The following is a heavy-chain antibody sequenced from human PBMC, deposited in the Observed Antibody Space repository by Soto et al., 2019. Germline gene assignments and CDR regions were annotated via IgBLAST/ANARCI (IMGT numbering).Heavy chain of an antibody. D-gene: IGHD3-10*01. CDR2: VIPMFGTA. CDR3: AVGFKLDYYSLDV. CDR1: GGIFTASA. Sequence: SVKVSCKSSGGIFTASAISWVRQATGQGPEWMGGVIPMFGTANYPQRFQGRVTLNADESTNTAYMQLSSLRSEDTAVYFCAVGFKLDYYSLDVWGQGTTVTSP. J-gene: IGHJ6*02. V-gene: IGHV1-69*13.